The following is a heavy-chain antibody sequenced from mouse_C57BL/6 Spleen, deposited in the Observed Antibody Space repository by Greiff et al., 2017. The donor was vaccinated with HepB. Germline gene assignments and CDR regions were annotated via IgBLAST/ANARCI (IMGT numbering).Heavy chain of an antibody. D-gene: IGHD2-12*01. CDR3: ARQGSYSDY. Sequence: VQLQQPGAELVMPGASVKLSCKASGYTFTSYWMHWVKQRPGQGLEWIGEIDPSDSYTNYNQKFKGKSTLTVDKSSSTAYMQLSSLTSEDSAVYYCARQGSYSDYWGQGTTLTVSS. CDR1: GYTFTSYW. J-gene: IGHJ2*01. V-gene: IGHV1-69*01. CDR2: IDPSDSYT.